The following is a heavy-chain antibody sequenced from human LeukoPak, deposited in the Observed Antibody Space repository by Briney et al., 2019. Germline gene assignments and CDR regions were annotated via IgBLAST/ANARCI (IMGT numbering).Heavy chain of an antibody. J-gene: IGHJ4*02. D-gene: IGHD2-15*01. CDR1: GGSISSYY. Sequence: PSETLSLTCTVPGGSISSYYWSWIRQPPGKGLEWIGYIYYSGSTNYNPSLKSRVTISVDTSKNQFSLKLSSVTAADTAVYYCARLIGYCSGGSCSLYFDYWGQGTLVTVSS. CDR3: ARLIGYCSGGSCSLYFDY. V-gene: IGHV4-59*01. CDR2: IYYSGST.